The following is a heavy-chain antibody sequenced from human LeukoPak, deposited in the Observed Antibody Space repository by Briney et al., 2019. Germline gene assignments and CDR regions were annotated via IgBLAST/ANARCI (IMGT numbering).Heavy chain of an antibody. Sequence: SETLSLTCTVSGYSISSGYYWGWIRQPPGKGLEWIGSIYHSGSTYYNPSLKSRVTISVDTSKNQFSLKLSSVTAADTAVYYCARDHNSGYDSGDYWGQGTLVTVSS. J-gene: IGHJ4*02. V-gene: IGHV4-38-2*02. CDR2: IYHSGST. D-gene: IGHD5-12*01. CDR3: ARDHNSGYDSGDY. CDR1: GYSISSGYY.